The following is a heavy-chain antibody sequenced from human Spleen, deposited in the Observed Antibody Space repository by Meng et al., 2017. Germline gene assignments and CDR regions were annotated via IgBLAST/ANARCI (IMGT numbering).Heavy chain of an antibody. D-gene: IGHD1-26*01. V-gene: IGHV3-48*03. Sequence: GGSLRLSCAASGFTFSSYEMNWVRQAPGKGLEGLEWVSYISSSGSGKYYADAVQGRLSISRDNAKNSLYLQMNNLRAEDTAMYYCARDPAEGWELSFDYWGQGTLVTVSS. CDR2: ISSSGSGK. CDR3: ARDPAEGWELSFDY. J-gene: IGHJ4*02. CDR1: GFTFSSYE.